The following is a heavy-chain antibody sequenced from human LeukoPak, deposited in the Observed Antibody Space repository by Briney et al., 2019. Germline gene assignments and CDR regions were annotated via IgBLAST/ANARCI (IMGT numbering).Heavy chain of an antibody. D-gene: IGHD4-17*01. J-gene: IGHJ4*02. CDR3: ARDDVGGDYVLDY. CDR2: ISYDGSKK. V-gene: IGHV3-30-3*01. CDR1: GFTFSSYA. Sequence: GGSLRLSCAASGFTFSSYAIHWVRQAPDKGLEWVAVISYDGSKKYYADSVKGRFTISRDNSKNTLYLQMNSLRIEDTAVYYCARDDVGGDYVLDYWGQGTLVTVSS.